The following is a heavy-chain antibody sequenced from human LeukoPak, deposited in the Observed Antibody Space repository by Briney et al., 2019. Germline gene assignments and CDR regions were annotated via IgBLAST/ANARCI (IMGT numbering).Heavy chain of an antibody. CDR1: GDSISSSHYY. CDR2: IYSGGET. CDR3: VRDYSNFVQGD. D-gene: IGHD4-11*01. Sequence: PSETLSLTCTVSGDSISSSHYYWGWIRQSPGKGLEWIGSIYSGGETHSNPSLNSQVTILLDTSKNLFSLNRISVTATDRAVYYCVRDYSNFVQGDWGQGTLVTVSS. V-gene: IGHV4-39*02. J-gene: IGHJ4*02.